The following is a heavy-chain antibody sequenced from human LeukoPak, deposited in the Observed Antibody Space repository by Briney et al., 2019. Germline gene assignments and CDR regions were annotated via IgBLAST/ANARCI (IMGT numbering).Heavy chain of an antibody. Sequence: GGSLRLSCAASGFTFSSYEMNWVRQAPGKGLEWVSYISSSGSTIYYADSVKGRFTISRDNSKNTVHLQMNSLRAEDTAIYYCAKDGVATVTHDAFDIWGQGTMVTVSS. J-gene: IGHJ3*02. CDR1: GFTFSSYE. CDR3: AKDGVATVTHDAFDI. CDR2: ISSSGSTI. V-gene: IGHV3-48*03. D-gene: IGHD4-17*01.